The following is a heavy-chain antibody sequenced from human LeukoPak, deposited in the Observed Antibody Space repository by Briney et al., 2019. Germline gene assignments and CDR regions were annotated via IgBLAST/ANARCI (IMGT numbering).Heavy chain of an antibody. V-gene: IGHV3-30*07. CDR3: TKRPVVVITTPYFDY. CDR2: ISYDGSNK. D-gene: IGHD3-22*01. CDR1: GFTFSSYA. J-gene: IGHJ4*02. Sequence: PGRSLRLSCAASGFTFSSYAMHWVRQAPGKGLEWVAVISYDGSNKYYADSVKGRFTISRDNSKNTLFLQMNSLGAEDTAVYYCTKRPVVVITTPYFDYWGQGTLVTVSS.